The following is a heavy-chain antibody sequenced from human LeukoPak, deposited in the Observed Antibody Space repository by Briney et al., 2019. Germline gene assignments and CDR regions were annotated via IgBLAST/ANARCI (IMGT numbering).Heavy chain of an antibody. CDR3: ARDPRVGWFDP. J-gene: IGHJ5*02. V-gene: IGHV3-21*01. Sequence: GGSLRLSCAASGFTFSSYSMDWVRQAPGKGLEWVSSISGSSSYIYYADSVKGRFTISRDNAKNSLYLQMNSLRAEDTAVYYCARDPRVGWFDPSGQGTLVTVSS. CDR1: GFTFSSYS. CDR2: ISGSSSYI.